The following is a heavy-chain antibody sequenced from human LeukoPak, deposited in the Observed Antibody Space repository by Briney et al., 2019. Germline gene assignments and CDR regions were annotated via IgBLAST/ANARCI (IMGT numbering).Heavy chain of an antibody. D-gene: IGHD2/OR15-2a*01. CDR1: GFTFSSYA. CDR2: ISGSGSNT. Sequence: PGGSLRLSCAAAGFTFSSYAMSWVRQAPGKGLEWVSAISGSGSNTYYADSVKGRFTISRDNAKNTLYLQMNSLRDEDTAVYYCARDWFHAIDYWGQGTLVTVSS. CDR3: ARDWFHAIDY. V-gene: IGHV3-23*01. J-gene: IGHJ4*02.